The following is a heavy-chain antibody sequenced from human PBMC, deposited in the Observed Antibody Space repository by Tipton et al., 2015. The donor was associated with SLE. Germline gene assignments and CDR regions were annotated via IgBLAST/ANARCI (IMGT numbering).Heavy chain of an antibody. CDR1: GGSISSSSYY. Sequence: TLSLTCTVSGGSISSSSYYWGWIRQPPGKGLECIGSIYYSGSTYYNPSLKSRLTMSVDTSKNQFSLNLNSVTAADTAVYHCARIHVAHWNYYYYSGMDVWGQGTTVTVSS. V-gene: IGHV4-39*07. CDR3: ARIHVAHWNYYYYSGMDV. D-gene: IGHD1-1*01. J-gene: IGHJ6*02. CDR2: IYYSGST.